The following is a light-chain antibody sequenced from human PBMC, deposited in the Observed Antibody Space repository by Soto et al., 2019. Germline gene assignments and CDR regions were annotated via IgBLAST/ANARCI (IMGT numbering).Light chain of an antibody. Sequence: EVVMTQSPATLSVSPGEGATLSCRASQNVNSHLAWYQQKPGQAPRPLIHGASTRAPGTPARFSGSGSGTEFTLTISSLLSEDFAVYYCQQYNNWPRTFGQGTKVDIK. J-gene: IGKJ1*01. V-gene: IGKV3-15*01. CDR2: GAS. CDR1: QNVNSH. CDR3: QQYNNWPRT.